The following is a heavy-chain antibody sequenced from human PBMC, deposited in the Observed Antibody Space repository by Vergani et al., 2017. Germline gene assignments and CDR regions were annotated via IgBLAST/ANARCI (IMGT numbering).Heavy chain of an antibody. J-gene: IGHJ4*02. CDR2: VYYSGST. D-gene: IGHD3-22*01. CDR1: GGSMSSRNYY. CDR3: ARNPRSGPPYYYDSSGPFDY. V-gene: IGHV4-39*01. Sequence: QLQLQESGPGLVKPSETLSLTCTVSGGSMSSRNYYWNWIRQPPGKELECIGSVYYSGSTYYNPSLKSRVTISVDTSKNRFFLKLTSVTAADTAVYYCARNPRSGPPYYYDSSGPFDYWGQGTLVTVFS.